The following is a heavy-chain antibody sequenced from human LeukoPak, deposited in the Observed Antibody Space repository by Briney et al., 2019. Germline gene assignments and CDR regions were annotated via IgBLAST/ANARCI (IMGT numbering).Heavy chain of an antibody. CDR1: GGSFSGYY. V-gene: IGHV4-59*01. Sequence: SEALSLTCAVYGGSFSGYYWNWIRQPPGKGLEWIGFIFYSGSTNYNPSLRSRVTISVDTSKSQFSLKLSSVTAADTAVYYCARAGSSWYSLDYWGQGTLVTVSS. CDR3: ARAGSSWYSLDY. CDR2: IFYSGST. J-gene: IGHJ4*02. D-gene: IGHD6-13*01.